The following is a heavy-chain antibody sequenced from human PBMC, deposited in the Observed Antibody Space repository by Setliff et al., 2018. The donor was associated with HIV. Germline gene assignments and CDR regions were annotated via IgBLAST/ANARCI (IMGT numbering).Heavy chain of an antibody. CDR1: GYTFTTYG. CDR2: INSYNGNT. CDR3: SRSGVPPYYYYGMDG. J-gene: IGHJ6*02. V-gene: IGHV1-18*04. D-gene: IGHD3-10*01. Sequence: ASVKVSCKASGYTFTTYGINWVRRAPGQGLEWMGWINSYNGNTKYAQKFQGRVTMTTDTSTTTSFLELRSLKADDTAVYYCSRSGVPPYYYYGMDGWGQGTTVTVSS.